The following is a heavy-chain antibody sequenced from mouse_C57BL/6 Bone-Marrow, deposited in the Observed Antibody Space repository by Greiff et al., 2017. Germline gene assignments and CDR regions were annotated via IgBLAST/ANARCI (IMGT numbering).Heavy chain of an antibody. D-gene: IGHD1-1*01. CDR3: ARLLPLYYYAMDY. Sequence: QVQLKQPGAELVKPGASVKLSCKASGYTFTSYWMHWVKQRPGQGLEWIGMIHPTSGSTNYNEKFKSKATLTVEKSSSTAYMQLSSLTSEDSAVYYCARLLPLYYYAMDYWGQGTSVTVSS. CDR1: GYTFTSYW. CDR2: IHPTSGST. J-gene: IGHJ4*01. V-gene: IGHV1-64*01.